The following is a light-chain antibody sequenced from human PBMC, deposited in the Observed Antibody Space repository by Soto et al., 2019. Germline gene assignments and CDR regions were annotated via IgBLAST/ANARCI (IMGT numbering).Light chain of an antibody. V-gene: IGLV2-14*01. Sequence: ALTQPASVSGSPGQSITISCTGTSSDVGGYNYVSWYQQHPGKAPKLMIYDVTDRPSGVSNRFSGSKSGNTASLTISGLQAEDEVDYYCSSYTSTSTPWVFGTGTTVTVL. CDR1: SSDVGGYNY. CDR3: SSYTSTSTPWV. J-gene: IGLJ1*01. CDR2: DVT.